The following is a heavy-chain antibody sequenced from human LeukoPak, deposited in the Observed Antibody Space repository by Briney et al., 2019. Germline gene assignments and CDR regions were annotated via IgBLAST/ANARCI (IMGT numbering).Heavy chain of an antibody. V-gene: IGHV1-69*05. Sequence: ASVKVSCKASGYTFTSYGISWVRQAPGQGLEWMGGIIPIFGTANYAQKFQGRVTITTDESTSTAYMELSSLRSEDTAVYYCASGIYDSSGYYQQPFDYWGQGTLVTVSS. J-gene: IGHJ4*02. CDR3: ASGIYDSSGYYQQPFDY. CDR2: IIPIFGTA. CDR1: GYTFTSYG. D-gene: IGHD3-22*01.